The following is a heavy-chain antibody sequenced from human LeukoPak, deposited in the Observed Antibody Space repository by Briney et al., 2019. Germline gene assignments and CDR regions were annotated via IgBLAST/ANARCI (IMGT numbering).Heavy chain of an antibody. Sequence: GGSLRLSCAASGFTFSSYGMSWVRQAPGKGLEWVSGISGSSSSTYYADSMKGRFTISRDNSKNTLYLQMNSLRAEDTAVYYCAEGLRTPGDYWGQGTLVTASS. V-gene: IGHV3-23*01. CDR1: GFTFSSYG. D-gene: IGHD5-12*01. J-gene: IGHJ4*02. CDR3: AEGLRTPGDY. CDR2: ISGSSSST.